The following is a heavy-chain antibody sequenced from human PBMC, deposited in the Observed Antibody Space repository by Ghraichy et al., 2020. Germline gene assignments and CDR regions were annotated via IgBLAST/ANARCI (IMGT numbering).Heavy chain of an antibody. J-gene: IGHJ4*02. CDR1: GFTFSSYA. CDR2: ISGRGGSP. Sequence: GSLNISCAASGFTFSSYAMSWVRQAPGKGLEWVADISGRGGSPYYADSVKGRFTISRDISKNTLYLQMNTLRAEDTAVYYCAKAVGADRPYYFDYWGQGTLVTVSS. V-gene: IGHV3-23*01. CDR3: AKAVGADRPYYFDY. D-gene: IGHD1-26*01.